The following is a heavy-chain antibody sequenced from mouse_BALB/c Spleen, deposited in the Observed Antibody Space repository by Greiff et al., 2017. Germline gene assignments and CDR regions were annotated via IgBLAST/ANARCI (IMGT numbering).Heavy chain of an antibody. J-gene: IGHJ3*01. D-gene: IGHD1-1*01. CDR2: INPSNGGT. V-gene: IGHV1S81*02. CDR1: GYTFTSYY. CDR3: TRGGATVVVPRFAY. Sequence: QVQLQQSGAELVKPGASVKLSCKASGYTFTSYYMYWVKQRPGQGLVWIGEINPSNGGTNFNEKFKSKATLTVDKSSSTAYMQLSSLTSEDSAVYYCTRGGATVVVPRFAYWGQGTLVTVSA.